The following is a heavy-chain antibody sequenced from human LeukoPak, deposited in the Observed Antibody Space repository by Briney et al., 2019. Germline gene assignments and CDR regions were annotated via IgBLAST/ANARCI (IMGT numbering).Heavy chain of an antibody. D-gene: IGHD3-22*01. CDR3: ARVMQDPHYYDSSGYYVEDYYYYGMDV. J-gene: IGHJ6*02. CDR2: IYSGGST. Sequence: GGSLRLSCAASGFTVSSNYMSWVRRAPGKGLEWVSVIYSGGSTYYAASVKGRFTISRDNSKNTLYLQMNSLRAEDTAVYYCARVMQDPHYYDSSGYYVEDYYYYGMDVWGQGTTVTVSS. CDR1: GFTVSSNY. V-gene: IGHV3-66*01.